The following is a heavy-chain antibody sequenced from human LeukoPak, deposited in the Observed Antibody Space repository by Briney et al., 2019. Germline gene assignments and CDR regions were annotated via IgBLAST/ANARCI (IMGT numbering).Heavy chain of an antibody. D-gene: IGHD6-13*01. J-gene: IGHJ6*02. V-gene: IGHV4-34*01. CDR2: INYSGST. CDR1: GGSFSGYY. CDR3: ARKRGLAAAGMYYYYGMDV. Sequence: PSETLSLTCAVYGGSFSGYYWSWIRQPPGKGLEWIGEINYSGSTNYNPSLKSRVTISVDTSKNQFSLKLSSVTAADTAVYYCARKRGLAAAGMYYYYGMDVWGQGTTVTVSS.